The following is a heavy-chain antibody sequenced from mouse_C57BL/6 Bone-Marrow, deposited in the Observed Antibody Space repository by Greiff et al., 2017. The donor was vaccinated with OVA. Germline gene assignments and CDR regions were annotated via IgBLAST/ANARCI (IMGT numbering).Heavy chain of an antibody. CDR3: ANFYDYDSIYAMDY. V-gene: IGHV5-17*01. CDR1: GFTFSNYG. Sequence: EVKLMESGGGLVKPGGSLKLSCAASGFTFSNYGMHWVRQAPEKGLEWVAYISSGSSTIYYPDTLKGRFTISRDNAKNTLFLQMNSLRSENTAMYYGANFYDYDSIYAMDYWGQGTSVTVSS. D-gene: IGHD1-1*01. J-gene: IGHJ4*01. CDR2: ISSGSSTI.